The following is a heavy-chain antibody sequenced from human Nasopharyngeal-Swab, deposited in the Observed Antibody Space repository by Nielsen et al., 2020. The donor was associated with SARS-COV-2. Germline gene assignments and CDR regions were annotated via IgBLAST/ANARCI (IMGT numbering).Heavy chain of an antibody. V-gene: IGHV3-74*01. CDR3: AAAAKGY. CDR2: INSDGSST. Sequence: GGSLRLSCAASGFTFSTYWMHWVRQAPGKGLVWVSRINSDGSSTNYADSVKGRFTISRDSAKNTLCLQMNSLRAEDTAVYYCAAAAKGYWGQGTLVTVSS. J-gene: IGHJ4*02. CDR1: GFTFSTYW. D-gene: IGHD2-2*01.